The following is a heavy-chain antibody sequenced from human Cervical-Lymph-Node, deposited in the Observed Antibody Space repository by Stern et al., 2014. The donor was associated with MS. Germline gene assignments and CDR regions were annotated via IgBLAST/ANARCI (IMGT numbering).Heavy chain of an antibody. D-gene: IGHD1-26*01. CDR2: ISTSGTIN. Sequence: DQLVESGGGLVKPGGSLRLSCAASVFSFNDYYMSWIRQAPGKGLEWVSYISTSGTINQYADSVKGRVTISRDNAKNSLSLQMNSLRAEDTAVYYCARVGAGDAFDIWGQGATVTVSS. CDR3: ARVGAGDAFDI. CDR1: VFSFNDYY. V-gene: IGHV3-11*01. J-gene: IGHJ3*02.